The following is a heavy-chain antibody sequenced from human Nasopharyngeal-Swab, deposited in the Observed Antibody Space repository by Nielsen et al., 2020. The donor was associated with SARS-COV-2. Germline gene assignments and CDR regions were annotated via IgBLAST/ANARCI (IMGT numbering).Heavy chain of an antibody. V-gene: IGHV4-39*01. J-gene: IGHJ4*02. CDR3: ARPGTGIAVADY. D-gene: IGHD6-13*01. CDR2: IYYSGST. Sequence: WIRQPPGKGLEWIGSIYYSGSTYYNPSLKSRVTISVDTSKNQFSLKLSSVTAADTAVYYCARPGTGIAVADYWGQGTLVTVSS.